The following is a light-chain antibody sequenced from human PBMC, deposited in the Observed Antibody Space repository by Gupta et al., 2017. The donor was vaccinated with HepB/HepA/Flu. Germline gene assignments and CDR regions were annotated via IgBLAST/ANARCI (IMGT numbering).Light chain of an antibody. Sequence: DIVMTQSPDSLTASLGERATINCKSSQSVLSSSDNKNYLAWLQQKPGQPPKRLISWASTRESGVPDRFSGSGSGTDFTLTIDGLQAEDVALYYCHQHYSAPLTFGGGTKVEIK. J-gene: IGKJ4*01. CDR1: QSVLSSSDNKNY. CDR3: HQHYSAPLT. V-gene: IGKV4-1*01. CDR2: WAS.